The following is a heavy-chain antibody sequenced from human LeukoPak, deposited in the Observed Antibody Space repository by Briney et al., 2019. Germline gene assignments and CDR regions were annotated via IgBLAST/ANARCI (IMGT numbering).Heavy chain of an antibody. CDR3: AKKTIVGATVDAFDI. V-gene: IGHV3-30*02. J-gene: IGHJ3*02. D-gene: IGHD1-26*01. Sequence: GGSLRLSCAASGFTFSNYGMHWVRQAPGKGLEWVASICYDGFNNYYADSLKGRFTISRDNSKNTLYLQMNSLRAEDTAVYYCAKKTIVGATVDAFDIWGQGTMVIVSS. CDR1: GFTFSNYG. CDR2: ICYDGFNN.